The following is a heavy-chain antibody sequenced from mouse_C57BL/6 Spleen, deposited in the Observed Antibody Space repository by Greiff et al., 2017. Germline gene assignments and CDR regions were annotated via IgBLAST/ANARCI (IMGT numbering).Heavy chain of an antibody. CDR3: ARRQLSHYAMDY. D-gene: IGHD3-2*02. CDR1: GYTFTSYW. J-gene: IGHJ4*01. V-gene: IGHV1-52*01. Sequence: QVQLQQPGAELVRPGSSVTLSCKASGYTFTSYWMHWVKQRPIQGLEWIGNIDPSDSETHYNQKFKDKATLTVDKSSSTAYMQLSSLTSEDSAVYYCARRQLSHYAMDYWGQGTSVTVSS. CDR2: IDPSDSET.